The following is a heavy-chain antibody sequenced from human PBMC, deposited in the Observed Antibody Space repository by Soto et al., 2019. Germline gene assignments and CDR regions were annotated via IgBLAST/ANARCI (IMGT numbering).Heavy chain of an antibody. J-gene: IGHJ6*02. CDR1: GGSLSSSNW. D-gene: IGHD3-10*01. Sequence: QVQLQESGPGLVKPSGTLSLTCAVSGGSLSSSNWWSWVRQPPGKGLEWIGEIYHSGSTNYNPSLKSRVTISVDKSKNQFSLKLSSVTAADTAVYYCARDQLWFGDFNTWGMDVWGQGTTVTVSS. CDR2: IYHSGST. CDR3: ARDQLWFGDFNTWGMDV. V-gene: IGHV4-4*02.